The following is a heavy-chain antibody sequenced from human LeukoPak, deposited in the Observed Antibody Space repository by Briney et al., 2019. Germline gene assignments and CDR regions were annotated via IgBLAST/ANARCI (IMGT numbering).Heavy chain of an antibody. CDR2: ISYDGSNK. Sequence: GGSLRLSCAASGLTFCSYAMHWVRQAPGKGLEWVAVISYDGSNKYYADSVKGRFTISRDNSKNTLYLQMNSLRAEDTAVYYCARGYCSGGSCWDYYYYGMDVWGQWTTVTVSS. D-gene: IGHD2-15*01. J-gene: IGHJ6*02. V-gene: IGHV3-30*04. CDR3: ARGYCSGGSCWDYYYYGMDV. CDR1: GLTFCSYA.